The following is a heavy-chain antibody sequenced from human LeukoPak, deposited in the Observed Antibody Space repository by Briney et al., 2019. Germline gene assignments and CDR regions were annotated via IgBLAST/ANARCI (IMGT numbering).Heavy chain of an antibody. J-gene: IGHJ6*03. V-gene: IGHV4-34*01. CDR3: ARARHDYGDYYYYYYMDV. CDR1: GGSFSGYY. D-gene: IGHD4-17*01. Sequence: SETLSLTCAVYGGSFSGYYWSWIRQPPGKGLEWIGEINHSGSTNYNPSLKSRVTISVDTSKNQFSLKLSSVTAADTAVYYCARARHDYGDYYYYYYMDVWGKGTTVTISS. CDR2: INHSGST.